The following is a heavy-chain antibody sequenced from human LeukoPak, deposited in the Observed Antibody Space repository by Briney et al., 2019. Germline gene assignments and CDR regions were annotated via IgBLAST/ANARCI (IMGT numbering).Heavy chain of an antibody. V-gene: IGHV1-18*01. CDR3: ARERYSYREHPKLFDY. CDR1: GYTFTSYG. D-gene: IGHD5-18*01. Sequence: ASVKVSCKASGYTFTSYGISWVRQAPGQGLEWTGWISAYNGNTNYAQKLQGRVTMTTDTSTSTAYMELRSLRSDDTAVYYCARERYSYREHPKLFDYWGQGTLVTVSS. CDR2: ISAYNGNT. J-gene: IGHJ4*02.